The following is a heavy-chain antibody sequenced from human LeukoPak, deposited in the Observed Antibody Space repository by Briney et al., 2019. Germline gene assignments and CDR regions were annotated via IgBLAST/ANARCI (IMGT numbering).Heavy chain of an antibody. CDR2: IRSKAYGGTT. Sequence: PGRSLRLSCTASGFTFGDYAMSWFRQAPGKGLEWVGFIRSKAYGGTTEYAASVKGRFTISRDDSKSIAYLQMNSLKTEDTAVYYCTRDPPPDYGDYSKIPRPFDYWGQGTLVTVSS. V-gene: IGHV3-49*03. CDR1: GFTFGDYA. D-gene: IGHD4-17*01. J-gene: IGHJ4*02. CDR3: TRDPPPDYGDYSKIPRPFDY.